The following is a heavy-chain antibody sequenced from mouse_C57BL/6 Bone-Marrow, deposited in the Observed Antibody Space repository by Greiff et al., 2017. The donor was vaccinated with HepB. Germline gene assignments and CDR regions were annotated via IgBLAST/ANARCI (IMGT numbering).Heavy chain of an antibody. Sequence: EVKLVESGGGLVQPGGSLKLSCAASGFTFSDYGMAWVRQAPRKGPAWVAFISNLAYSIYYADTVTGRCTISRENAKNTLYLEMSSLRSEDTAVYYCARHELTGYFDVWGTGTTVTVSS. J-gene: IGHJ1*03. D-gene: IGHD1-3*01. CDR2: ISNLAYSI. V-gene: IGHV5-15*01. CDR1: GFTFSDYG. CDR3: ARHELTGYFDV.